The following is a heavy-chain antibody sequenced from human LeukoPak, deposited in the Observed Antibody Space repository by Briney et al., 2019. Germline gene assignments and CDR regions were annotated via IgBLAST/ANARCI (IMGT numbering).Heavy chain of an antibody. J-gene: IGHJ6*03. CDR1: GFTFSSYS. D-gene: IGHD6-13*01. CDR3: ARAAYSSSWPNYYFYYYIDV. Sequence: PGGSLRLSCAASGFTFSSYSMNWVRQAPGKGLEWVSSISSSGSYIYYADSVKGRFTISRDNAKNSLYLQMNSLRAEDTAVYYCARAAYSSSWPNYYFYYYIDVWGKGTTVTVSS. CDR2: ISSSGSYI. V-gene: IGHV3-21*01.